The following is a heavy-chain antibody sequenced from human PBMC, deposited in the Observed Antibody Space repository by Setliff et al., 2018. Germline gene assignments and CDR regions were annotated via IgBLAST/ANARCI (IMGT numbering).Heavy chain of an antibody. CDR3: ARLYRPEGRYYFFDY. J-gene: IGHJ4*02. V-gene: IGHV3-48*03. Sequence: GGSLRLSCAASGFTFSSYEMNWVRQAPGKGLEWVSYISGSGSSIFYADSVKGRFTISRDNAKNSLYLQMNSLRAEDTAVYYCARLYRPEGRYYFFDYWGQGTLVTVSS. CDR1: GFTFSSYE. D-gene: IGHD3-10*01. CDR2: ISGSGSSI.